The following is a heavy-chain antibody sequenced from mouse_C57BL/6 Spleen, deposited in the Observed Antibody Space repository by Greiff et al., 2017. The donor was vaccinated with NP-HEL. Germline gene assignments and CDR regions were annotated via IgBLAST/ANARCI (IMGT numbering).Heavy chain of an antibody. CDR3: TTNSYNWFAY. J-gene: IGHJ3*01. V-gene: IGHV14-4*01. CDR1: GFNIKDDY. CDR2: IDPENGDT. Sequence: VQLQQSGAELVRPGASVKLSCTASGFNIKDDYTHWVKQRPEQGLEWIGWIDPENGDTEYASKFQGKATITADTSSNTAYLQLSSLTSEDTAVYYCTTNSYNWFAYWGQGTLVTVSA. D-gene: IGHD1-1*01.